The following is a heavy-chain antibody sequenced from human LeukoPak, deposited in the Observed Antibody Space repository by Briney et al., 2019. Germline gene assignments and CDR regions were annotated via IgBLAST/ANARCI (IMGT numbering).Heavy chain of an antibody. CDR1: GGSISSYY. Sequence: SETLSLTCTVSGGSISSYYWSWIRQPPGKGLEWIGYIYYSGSINYNPSLKSRVTISVDTSKNQFSLKLSSVTAADTAVYYCARSSGWFLHWGQGTLVTVSS. J-gene: IGHJ4*02. CDR3: ARSSGWFLH. CDR2: IYYSGSI. V-gene: IGHV4-59*01. D-gene: IGHD6-19*01.